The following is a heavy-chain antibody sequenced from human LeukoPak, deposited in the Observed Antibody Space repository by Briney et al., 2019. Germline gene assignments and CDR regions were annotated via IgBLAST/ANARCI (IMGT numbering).Heavy chain of an antibody. V-gene: IGHV3-21*01. CDR1: GFTFSRYS. D-gene: IGHD2-21*02. CDR3: ARPVTVPGYMDV. Sequence: GSLRLSCAASGFTFSRYSMNWVRQAPGKGLEWVSSISSSSSYIYYADSVKGRFTISRDNAKNSLYLQMNSLRAEDTAVYYCARPVTVPGYMDVWGKGTTVTVSS. CDR2: ISSSSSYI. J-gene: IGHJ6*03.